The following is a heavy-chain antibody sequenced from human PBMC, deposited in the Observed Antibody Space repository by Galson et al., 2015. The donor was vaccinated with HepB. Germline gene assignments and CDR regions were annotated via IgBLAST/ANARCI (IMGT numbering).Heavy chain of an antibody. CDR1: GFTFSSYW. V-gene: IGHV3-7*01. Sequence: SLRLSCAASGFTFSSYWMSWVRQAPGKGLEWVANIKQDGSEKYYVDSVKGRFTISRDNAKNSLYLQMNSLRAEDTAVYYCARVGSGSYTNWFDPWGQGTLVTVSS. D-gene: IGHD3-10*01. J-gene: IGHJ5*02. CDR3: ARVGSGSYTNWFDP. CDR2: IKQDGSEK.